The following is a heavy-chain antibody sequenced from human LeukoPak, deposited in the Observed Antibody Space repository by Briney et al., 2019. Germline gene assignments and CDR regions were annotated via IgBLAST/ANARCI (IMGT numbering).Heavy chain of an antibody. CDR3: ARDGRWKARGVIGPQIDY. Sequence: GGSLRLSCEASGFTFSSYWMSWVRQAPGKGLEWVANIQQDGSEKYYVDSVKGRFTISRDNAKNSLYLQMNSLRDEDTAVYYCARDGRWKARGVIGPQIDYWGQGTLVTVSS. J-gene: IGHJ4*02. D-gene: IGHD3-10*01. CDR1: GFTFSSYW. V-gene: IGHV3-7*03. CDR2: IQQDGSEK.